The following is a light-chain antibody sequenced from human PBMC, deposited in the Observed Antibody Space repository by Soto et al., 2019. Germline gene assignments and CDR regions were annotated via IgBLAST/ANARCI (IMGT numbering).Light chain of an antibody. Sequence: QSALTQPPSASGSPGQSVTISCTGTSSDVGGYNYVSWYQQHPGKAPKLMIYEVNKRPSGVPDHFSGSKSGNTASLTVSGLQAEDEADYYCSSYAGSNINYVFGTGTKLTVL. V-gene: IGLV2-8*01. CDR3: SSYAGSNINYV. CDR2: EVN. CDR1: SSDVGGYNY. J-gene: IGLJ1*01.